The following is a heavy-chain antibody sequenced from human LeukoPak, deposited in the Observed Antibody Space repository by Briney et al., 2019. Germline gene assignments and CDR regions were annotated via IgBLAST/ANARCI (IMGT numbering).Heavy chain of an antibody. Sequence: SQTLSLTCTVSGGSICSGDYYWSWIRQPPGKGLEWIGYIYYSGSTYYNPSLKSRVTISVDTSKNQFSLKLSSVTAADTAVYYCARDGPRDYYDSSGVYYFDYWGQGTLVTVSS. D-gene: IGHD3-22*01. V-gene: IGHV4-30-4*01. CDR1: GGSICSGDYY. CDR2: IYYSGST. CDR3: ARDGPRDYYDSSGVYYFDY. J-gene: IGHJ4*02.